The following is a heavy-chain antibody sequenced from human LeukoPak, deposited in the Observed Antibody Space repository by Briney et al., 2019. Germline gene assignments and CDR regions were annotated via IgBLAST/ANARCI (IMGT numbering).Heavy chain of an antibody. CDR3: VRELEGGLGDY. J-gene: IGHJ4*02. CDR2: IWYDGSNK. CDR1: GFTFSSYS. Sequence: PGGSLRLSCAASGFTFSSYSMNWVRQAPGKGLEWAAVIWYDGSNKYYADSVKGRFTISRDNSKNTLYLQMNSLRAEDTAVYYCVRELEGGLGDYWGQGTLVTVSS. V-gene: IGHV3-33*08. D-gene: IGHD2-15*01.